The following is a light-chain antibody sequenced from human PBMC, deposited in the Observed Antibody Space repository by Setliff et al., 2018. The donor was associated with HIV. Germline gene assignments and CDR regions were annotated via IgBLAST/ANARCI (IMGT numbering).Light chain of an antibody. CDR2: DVS. CDR1: SSDVGGYDF. V-gene: IGLV2-14*03. CDR3: SSYSNTGTFV. J-gene: IGLJ1*01. Sequence: QSALAQPASVSGSPGQSVTISCTGSSSDVGGYDFVYWYQHRPDKGPKVMIHDVSDRPSGVSDRFSGSKSGNTASLTISGLRAEDEADYYCSSYSNTGTFVVGTGTKV.